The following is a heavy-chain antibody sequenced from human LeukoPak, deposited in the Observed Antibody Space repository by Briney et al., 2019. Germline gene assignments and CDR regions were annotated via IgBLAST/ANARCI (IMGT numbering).Heavy chain of an antibody. D-gene: IGHD6-6*01. CDR1: GGTFSSYG. J-gene: IGHJ6*02. Sequence: SVKVSCKASGGTFSSYGISWVRQAPGQGLEWMGGIIPIFGTANYAQKFQGRVTITADESTSTAYMELSSLRSENTAVYYCARLDEYSSSSRYYGMDVWGQGTTVTVSS. V-gene: IGHV1-69*13. CDR2: IIPIFGTA. CDR3: ARLDEYSSSSRYYGMDV.